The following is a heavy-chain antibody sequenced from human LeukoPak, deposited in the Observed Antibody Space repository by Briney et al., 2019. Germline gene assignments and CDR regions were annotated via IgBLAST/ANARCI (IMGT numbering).Heavy chain of an antibody. Sequence: QPGGSLRLSCAASGFTVSSNYMSWVRQAPGKGLEWVSVIYSGGSTYYADSVQGRFAISRDNSKNTLYLQMNSLRAEDTAVYYCAKEADFGVVISYMDVWGKGTTVTVSS. CDR1: GFTVSSNY. CDR3: AKEADFGVVISYMDV. CDR2: IYSGGST. V-gene: IGHV3-53*01. J-gene: IGHJ6*03. D-gene: IGHD3-3*01.